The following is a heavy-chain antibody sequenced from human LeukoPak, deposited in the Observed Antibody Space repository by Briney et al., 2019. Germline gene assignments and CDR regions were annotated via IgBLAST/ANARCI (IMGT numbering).Heavy chain of an antibody. CDR3: ARERLGFRVDV. CDR1: GDSIINYY. V-gene: IGHV4-4*07. CDR2: INTSGNT. D-gene: IGHD3-10*01. J-gene: IGHJ6*04. Sequence: SETLSLTCTVSGDSIINYYWTWIRQSAGKGLQWIGRINTSGNTNYNPYPKSRVTMSLDTSKNQFSLNLSSVTAADTAVYYCARERLGFRVDVWGKGTTVTVSS.